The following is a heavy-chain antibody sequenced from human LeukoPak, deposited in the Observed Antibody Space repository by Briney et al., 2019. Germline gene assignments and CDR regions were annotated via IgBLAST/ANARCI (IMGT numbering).Heavy chain of an antibody. CDR2: ISYDGSNK. CDR1: GFTFSSYG. J-gene: IGHJ4*02. V-gene: IGHV3-30*18. Sequence: GRSLRLSCAASGFTFSSYGMHWVRQAPGKGLEWVAVISYDGSNKYYADSVKGRFTISRDNSKNTLYLQMNSLRAEDTAVYYCAKGYGSGSYDYWGQGTLVTVSS. CDR3: AKGYGSGSYDY. D-gene: IGHD3-10*01.